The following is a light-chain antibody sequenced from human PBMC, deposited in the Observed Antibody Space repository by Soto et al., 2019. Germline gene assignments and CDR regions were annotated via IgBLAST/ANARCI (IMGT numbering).Light chain of an antibody. V-gene: IGKV1-8*01. Sequence: AIRMTQSPSSFSASTGDRVTITCRASQGISSYLAWYQQKPGKAPKLLIYAASTLQSEVPSRFSGVGSGTAFTLTISCLQSEDFATYDCQQYYGYPTFGGGTKVEI. CDR3: QQYYGYPT. J-gene: IGKJ4*01. CDR1: QGISSY. CDR2: AAS.